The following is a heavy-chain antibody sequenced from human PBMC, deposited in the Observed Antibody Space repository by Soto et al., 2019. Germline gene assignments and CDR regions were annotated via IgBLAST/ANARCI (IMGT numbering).Heavy chain of an antibody. CDR2: IYYSGST. CDR1: GGSISSYY. CDR3: ARAGYYYDSSGQSGWFDP. D-gene: IGHD3-22*01. Sequence: SETLSLTCTVSGGSISSYYWSWIRRPPGKGLEWIGYIYYSGSTNYNPSLKSRVTISVDTSKNQFSLKLSSVTAADTAVYYCARAGYYYDSSGQSGWFDPWGQGTLVTVSS. V-gene: IGHV4-59*01. J-gene: IGHJ5*02.